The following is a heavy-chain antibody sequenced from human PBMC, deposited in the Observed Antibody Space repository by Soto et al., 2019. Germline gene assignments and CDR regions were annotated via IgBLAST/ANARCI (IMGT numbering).Heavy chain of an antibody. J-gene: IGHJ6*02. D-gene: IGHD2-15*01. CDR3: VRYCSGGRCSSDLLYYYGMDV. CDR1: GFTFSSYG. V-gene: IGHV3-33*01. CDR2: IWYDGSNK. Sequence: GGSLRLSCAASGFTFSSYGMHWVRQAPGKGLEWVAVIWYDGSNKYYADSVKGRFTISRDNSKNTLYLQMNSLRAEDTAVYYCVRYCSGGRCSSDLLYYYGMDVWGQGTTVTVSS.